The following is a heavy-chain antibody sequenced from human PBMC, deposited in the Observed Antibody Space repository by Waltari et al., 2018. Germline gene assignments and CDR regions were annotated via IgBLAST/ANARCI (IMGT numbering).Heavy chain of an antibody. CDR3: AKPVNKYGYDY. V-gene: IGHV4-39*01. Sequence: QLQLQESGPGLVKPSETLSLTCSVSGGSTSNSAYYWSWIRQHPGKGLGWIVTVFCSGATYYNPSLKTPVSLFVDTSNNQFSLGMSSVTAADTAVYYCAKPVNKYGYDYWGQGTLVTVSS. CDR1: GGSTSNSAYY. CDR2: VFCSGAT. J-gene: IGHJ4*02. D-gene: IGHD5-18*01.